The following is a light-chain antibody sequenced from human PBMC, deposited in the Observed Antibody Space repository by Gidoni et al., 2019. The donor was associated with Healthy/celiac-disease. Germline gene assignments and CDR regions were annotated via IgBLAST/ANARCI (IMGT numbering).Light chain of an antibody. CDR3: QKYNSAPPWT. Sequence: DIQMTQSPSSLSASVGDRVTNTGRASQGISNYFAWYQQKPGKVPKLLIYAASTLQSGVPSRFSGSGSGTDFTLTISSLQPEDVATYYCQKYNSAPPWTFGQGTKVEIK. CDR1: QGISNY. CDR2: AAS. V-gene: IGKV1-27*01. J-gene: IGKJ1*01.